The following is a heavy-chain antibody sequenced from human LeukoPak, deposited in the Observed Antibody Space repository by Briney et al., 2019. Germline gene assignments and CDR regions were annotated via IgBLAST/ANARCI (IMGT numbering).Heavy chain of an antibody. D-gene: IGHD3-22*01. Sequence: SETLSLTCAVYGGSFSGYYWSWIRQPPGKGLEWIGGINHSGSTNYNPSLKSRVTISVDTSKNQFSLKLSSVIAADTAVYYCAGSSGPLDIWGQGTMVTVSS. CDR1: GGSFSGYY. CDR2: INHSGST. CDR3: AGSSGPLDI. J-gene: IGHJ3*02. V-gene: IGHV4-34*01.